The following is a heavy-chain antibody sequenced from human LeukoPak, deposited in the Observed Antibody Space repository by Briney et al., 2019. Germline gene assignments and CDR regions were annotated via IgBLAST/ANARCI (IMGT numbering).Heavy chain of an antibody. D-gene: IGHD3-22*01. V-gene: IGHV3-23*01. CDR1: GFTFSSYG. CDR2: ISGSGDGT. CDR3: AKDSSGYYGVFDY. Sequence: GGSLRLSCAASGFTFSSYGMSWVRQAPGKGLEWVSVISGSGDGTYYAASVEGRFTISRDNSKNTLYLQMYSLRAEDTAVYYCAKDSSGYYGVFDYWGQGTLVTVSS. J-gene: IGHJ4*02.